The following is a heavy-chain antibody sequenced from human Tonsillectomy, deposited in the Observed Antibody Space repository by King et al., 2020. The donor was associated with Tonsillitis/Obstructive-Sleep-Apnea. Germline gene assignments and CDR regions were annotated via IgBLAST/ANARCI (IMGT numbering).Heavy chain of an antibody. J-gene: IGHJ4*02. V-gene: IGHV5-10-1*01. D-gene: IGHD4-17*01. CDR2: IDPSDSYT. Sequence: QLVQSGAEVKKPGESLRISCKGSGYSFTSYWISWVRQMPGKGLEWMGRIDPSDSYTNYSPSFQAHVAISADKSISTAYLQWSSLKASDTAMYYCARGDYEPYYFDYWGQGTLVTVSS. CDR3: ARGDYEPYYFDY. CDR1: GYSFTSYW.